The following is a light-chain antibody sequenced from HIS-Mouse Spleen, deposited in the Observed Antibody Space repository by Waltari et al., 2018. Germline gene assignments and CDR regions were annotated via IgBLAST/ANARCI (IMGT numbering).Light chain of an antibody. CDR2: WAS. CDR1: QSVLYSSNNKNY. Sequence: DIVMTQSPDSLAGSLGARATINGNDSQSVLYSSNNKNYLAWYQQKPGQPPKLLIYWASTRESGVPDRFSGSGSGTDFTLTISSLQAEDVAVYYCQQYYSTPLTFGGGTKVEIK. V-gene: IGKV4-1*01. CDR3: QQYYSTPLT. J-gene: IGKJ4*01.